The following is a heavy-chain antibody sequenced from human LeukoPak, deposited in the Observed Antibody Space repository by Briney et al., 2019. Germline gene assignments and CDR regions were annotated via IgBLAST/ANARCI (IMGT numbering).Heavy chain of an antibody. Sequence: GGSLRLSCAASGFTFSSYAMHWVRQAPGKGLEWVAVISYDGSNKYYADSVKGRFTISRDNAKNSLYLQMDSLRAEDTAVYYCASPMIGDAFDIWGRGTMVTVSS. CDR2: ISYDGSNK. D-gene: IGHD3-22*01. J-gene: IGHJ3*02. V-gene: IGHV3-30-3*01. CDR3: ASPMIGDAFDI. CDR1: GFTFSSYA.